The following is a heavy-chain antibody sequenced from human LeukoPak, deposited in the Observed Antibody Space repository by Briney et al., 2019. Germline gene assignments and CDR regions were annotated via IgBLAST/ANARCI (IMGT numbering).Heavy chain of an antibody. D-gene: IGHD1-20*01. V-gene: IGHV3-53*01. CDR2: IYSGGST. CDR1: GFTVSSNY. J-gene: IGHJ4*02. Sequence: GGSLRLSCAVSGFTVSSNYMSWVRQAPGKGLEWVSVIYSGGSTYYADSVKGRFTISRDNSKNTLYLQMNSLRAEDTAVYYCARVGYNWNYVDYWGQGTLVTVSS. CDR3: ARVGYNWNYVDY.